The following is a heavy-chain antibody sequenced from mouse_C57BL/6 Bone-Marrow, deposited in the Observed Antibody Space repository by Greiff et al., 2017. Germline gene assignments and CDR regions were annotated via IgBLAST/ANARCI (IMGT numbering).Heavy chain of an antibody. CDR1: GFTFSSYA. V-gene: IGHV5-4*01. D-gene: IGHD1-1*01. Sequence: EVKLVESGGGLVKPGGSLKLSCAASGFTFSSYAMSWVRQTPEKRLEWVATISDGGSYTYYPDNVKGRFTISRDNAKNNLYLQMSHLKSEDTAMYYCARDRENYYGSSYYFDYWGQGTTLTVSS. CDR2: ISDGGSYT. J-gene: IGHJ2*01. CDR3: ARDRENYYGSSYYFDY.